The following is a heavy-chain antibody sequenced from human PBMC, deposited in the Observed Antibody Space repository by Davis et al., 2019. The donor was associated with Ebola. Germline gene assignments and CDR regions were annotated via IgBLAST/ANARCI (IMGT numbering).Heavy chain of an antibody. D-gene: IGHD6-13*01. CDR3: ARGPQSGSSSWYLNY. J-gene: IGHJ4*02. V-gene: IGHV4-30-4*01. Sequence: MPSETLSLTCTVSGGSISSGDYYWSWIRQPPGKGLEWIGYIYYSGSTYYNPSLKSRVTISVDTSKNQFSLKLSSVTAADTAVYYCARGPQSGSSSWYLNYWGQGTLVTVSS. CDR1: GGSISSGDYY. CDR2: IYYSGST.